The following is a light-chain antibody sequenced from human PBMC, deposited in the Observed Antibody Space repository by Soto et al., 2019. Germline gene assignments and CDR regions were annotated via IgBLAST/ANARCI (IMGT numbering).Light chain of an antibody. CDR3: QQSYSTPLFT. J-gene: IGKJ3*01. CDR2: AAS. V-gene: IGKV1-39*01. Sequence: DIQMTQSPSSLSASVGDRVTITCRARQSISNYLNWYQQKPGKAPKLLIYAASSLQSGVPSRFSGSGSGTDFTLTISSLQPEDFATYYCQQSYSTPLFTFGPGTKVDI. CDR1: QSISNY.